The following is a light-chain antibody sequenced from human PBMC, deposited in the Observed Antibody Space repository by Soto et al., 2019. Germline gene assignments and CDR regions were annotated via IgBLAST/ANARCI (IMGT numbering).Light chain of an antibody. CDR1: QSVSHSY. CDR3: QHYGTSAL. CDR2: AS. J-gene: IGKJ3*01. Sequence: EIVLTQSPGTLFLSPGERATLSCRASQSVSHSYLAWYQQKPGQAPRLLIYASSRATGIPDRFSGSGSGTDFTLTISRLEPEDFAVYYCQHYGTSALFGPGTKVDIK. V-gene: IGKV3-20*01.